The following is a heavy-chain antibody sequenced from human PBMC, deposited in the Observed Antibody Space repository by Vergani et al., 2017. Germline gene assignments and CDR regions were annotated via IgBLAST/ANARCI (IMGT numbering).Heavy chain of an antibody. J-gene: IGHJ3*02. CDR2: IYPGDSDT. CDR1: GYSFTSYW. CDR3: ARILRDILTGSDAFDI. D-gene: IGHD3-9*01. V-gene: IGHV5-51*03. Sequence: EVQLVQSGAEVKKPGESLKISCKGSGYSFTSYWIGWVRQMPGKGLEWMGIIYPGDSDTRYSPSFQGQVTISADKSISNAYLQWSSLKASDTAMYYCARILRDILTGSDAFDIWGQGTMVTVSS.